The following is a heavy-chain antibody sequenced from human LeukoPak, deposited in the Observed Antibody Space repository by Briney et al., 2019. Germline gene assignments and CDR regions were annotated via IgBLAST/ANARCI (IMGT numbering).Heavy chain of an antibody. V-gene: IGHV4-59*13. CDR3: ARGPGSGTSSAFDS. Sequence: SSETLSLTCTVSGGSISSCYWSWIRQPPGKGREWIGYVYYSGSTSYNPSLKSRVTISVDTSTNQFSLKLSSVTAADAAVYYCARGPGSGTSSAFDSWGQGTLVAVSS. CDR2: VYYSGST. J-gene: IGHJ4*02. D-gene: IGHD1-26*01. CDR1: GGSISSCY.